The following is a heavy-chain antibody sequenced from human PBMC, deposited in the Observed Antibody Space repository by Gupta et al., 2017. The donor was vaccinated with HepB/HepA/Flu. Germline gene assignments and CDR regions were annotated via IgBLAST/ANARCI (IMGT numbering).Heavy chain of an antibody. CDR2: ISTDKGHT. D-gene: IGHD1-1*01. J-gene: IGHJ4*02. V-gene: IGHV1-18*01. Sequence: QIQLVQSGGEVKKPGASVKFACKASGYTFTSYGITWVRQAPGQGLGWMGRISTDKGHTNYAQNFQGRVTMTTEKYKQTVYMELKSLTSDDTAFYYCERDLGTVDYWGQGTLVTVSS. CDR1: GYTFTSYG. CDR3: ERDLGTVDY.